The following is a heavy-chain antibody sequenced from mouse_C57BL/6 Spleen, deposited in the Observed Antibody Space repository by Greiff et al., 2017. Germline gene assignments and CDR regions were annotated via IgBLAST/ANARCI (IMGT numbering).Heavy chain of an antibody. D-gene: IGHD2-1*01. CDR1: GYTFTSYW. Sequence: QVHVKQPGAELVKPGASVKVSCKASGYTFTSYWMHWVKQRPGQGLEWIGRIHPSDSDTNYNQKFKGKATLTVDKSSSTAYMQLSSLTSEDSAVYYCAIEISDGNYAAYWGQGTLVTVSA. V-gene: IGHV1-74*01. CDR3: AIEISDGNYAAY. J-gene: IGHJ3*01. CDR2: IHPSDSDT.